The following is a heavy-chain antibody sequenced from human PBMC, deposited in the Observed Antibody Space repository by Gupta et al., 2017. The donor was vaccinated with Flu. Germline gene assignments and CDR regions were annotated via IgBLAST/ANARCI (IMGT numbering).Heavy chain of an antibody. V-gene: IGHV3-53*02. CDR1: GIIVSSYY. Sequence: EVQLVETGGGLIQPGGSLRLSCAASGIIVSSYYMTWVRQAPGKGLEWVSGINTAGTTYYADSVKGRFSLSRDSSKNTLSLQMNSLRDEDTALYYCARGRDYTFDIWGQGTRSPSLQ. CDR3: ARGRDYTFDI. J-gene: IGHJ3*02. D-gene: IGHD4-4*01. CDR2: INTAGTT.